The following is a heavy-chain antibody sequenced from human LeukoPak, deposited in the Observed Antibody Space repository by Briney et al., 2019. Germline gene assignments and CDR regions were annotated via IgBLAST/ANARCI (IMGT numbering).Heavy chain of an antibody. CDR1: KFAFSSYA. J-gene: IGHJ4*02. Sequence: GGSLRLSCAASKFAFSSYAMSWVRQAPGKGLEWVSAISGGGGNTYYADFVKGRFTISRDNAKNSLYLQMNSLRAEDTAVYYCARADYYDSSPNLDYWGQGTLVTVSS. D-gene: IGHD3-22*01. CDR2: ISGGGGNT. CDR3: ARADYYDSSPNLDY. V-gene: IGHV3-23*01.